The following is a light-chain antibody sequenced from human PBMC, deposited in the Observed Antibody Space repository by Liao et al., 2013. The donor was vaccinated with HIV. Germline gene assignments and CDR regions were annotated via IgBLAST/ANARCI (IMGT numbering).Light chain of an antibody. V-gene: IGLV3-1*01. CDR1: KLGEKY. Sequence: SYVVTQPPSVSVSPGQTATITCSGDKLGEKYASWYQQKPGQSPVLVIYQDTKRPSGIPERFSGSNSGNTATLTISWVEGGDEADYYCQVWDSSSDHVIFGGGTKLTVL. J-gene: IGLJ2*01. CDR2: QDT. CDR3: QVWDSSSDHVI.